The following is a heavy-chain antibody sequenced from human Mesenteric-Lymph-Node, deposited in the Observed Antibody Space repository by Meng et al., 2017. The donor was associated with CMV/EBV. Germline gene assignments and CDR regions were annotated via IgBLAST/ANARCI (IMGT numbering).Heavy chain of an antibody. CDR2: IYYSGST. V-gene: IGHV4-30-4*08. J-gene: IGHJ1*01. CDR1: GGSASSGDYY. D-gene: IGHD3-16*01. Sequence: SGGSASSGDYYWSWIRQPPGRGLEWIGYIYYSGSTYYNPSLKSRVTISVDTSKNQFSLRLSSVTAADTAVYYCAREAGNHRGTWGYWGQGALVTVSS. CDR3: AREAGNHRGTWGY.